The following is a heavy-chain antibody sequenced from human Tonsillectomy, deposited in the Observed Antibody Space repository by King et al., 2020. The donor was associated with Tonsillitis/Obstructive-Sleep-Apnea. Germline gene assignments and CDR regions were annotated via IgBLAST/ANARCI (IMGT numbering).Heavy chain of an antibody. V-gene: IGHV1-18*01. CDR2: ISTYNRNT. Sequence: VQLVESGVEVKKPGASVKVSCKASGYTFTSYGICWVRQAPGQGLEWMGWISTYNRNTNYAQKFQGRVTMTTDTSTSTAYMELRSLRLDDTAVYYCASGDRVAAAGPDYWGQGTLVTVSS. CDR1: GYTFTSYG. J-gene: IGHJ4*02. CDR3: ASGDRVAAAGPDY. D-gene: IGHD6-13*01.